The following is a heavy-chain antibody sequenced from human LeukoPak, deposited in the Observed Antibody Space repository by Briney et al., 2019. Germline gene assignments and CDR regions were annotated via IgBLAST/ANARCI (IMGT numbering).Heavy chain of an antibody. D-gene: IGHD3-10*01. V-gene: IGHV3-7*04. J-gene: IGHJ4*02. CDR2: IKHDGSEA. Sequence: GGSLRLSCAASEFTFNRYWMSWVRQAPGKGQEWVANIKHDGSEAHYVDSVKGRFTISRDNAKNSLSLQMNSLNVDDTGVYFCTRDALFGSGRTHLDFWSQGTLVSVSS. CDR1: EFTFNRYW. CDR3: TRDALFGSGRTHLDF.